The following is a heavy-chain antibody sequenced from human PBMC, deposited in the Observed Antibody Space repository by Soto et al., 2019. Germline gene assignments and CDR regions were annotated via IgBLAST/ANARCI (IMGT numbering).Heavy chain of an antibody. D-gene: IGHD3-22*01. CDR1: GGLFSSYP. V-gene: IGHV1-69*13. Sequence: ASVKVSCKASGGLFSSYPISWVRQVPGQGLEWMGGIIPVFQTAYYTQRFQGRVTITADESTNTAYMELSSLRSEDTAIYDCARGGSGYTWFNEFWGQGTLVTVSS. CDR2: IIPVFQTA. J-gene: IGHJ4*02. CDR3: ARGGSGYTWFNEF.